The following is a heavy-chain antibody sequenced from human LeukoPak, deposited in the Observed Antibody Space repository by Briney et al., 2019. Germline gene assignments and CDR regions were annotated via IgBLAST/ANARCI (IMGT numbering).Heavy chain of an antibody. CDR1: GGTFSSYA. V-gene: IGHV1-69*06. Sequence: ASVKVSCKASGGTFSSYAISWVRQAPGQGLEWMGGIIPIFGTANYAQKFQGRVTITADKSTSTAYMELSSLRSEDTAVYYCARGSDDSSGYYKNAFDIWGQGTMVTVSS. CDR2: IIPIFGTA. CDR3: ARGSDDSSGYYKNAFDI. D-gene: IGHD3-22*01. J-gene: IGHJ3*02.